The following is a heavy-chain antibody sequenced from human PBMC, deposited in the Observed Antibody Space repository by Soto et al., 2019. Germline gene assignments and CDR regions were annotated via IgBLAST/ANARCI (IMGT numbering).Heavy chain of an antibody. D-gene: IGHD5-12*01. CDR1: GYTFSDYY. V-gene: IGHV1-2*02. CDR2: INPYSGAT. J-gene: IGHJ5*02. CDR3: ARARANVAPNWFDP. Sequence: QVQLVQSGAEVKKPGASVKVSCKASGYTFSDYYVHWVRQAPGQGLEWMGWINPYSGATNYAQKFQDRVTMTGDASVSTASLELTTLVSDDTAVYYCARARANVAPNWFDPWGQGTLVIVSS.